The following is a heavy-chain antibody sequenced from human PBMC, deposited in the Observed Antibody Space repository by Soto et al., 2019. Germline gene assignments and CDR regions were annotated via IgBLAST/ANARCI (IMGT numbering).Heavy chain of an antibody. CDR1: GYTFTSYG. J-gene: IGHJ6*03. Sequence: ASVKVSCKASGYTFTSYGISWVRQAPGQGLEWMGWISAYNGNTNYAQKLQGRVTMTTDTSTSTAYMELRSLRSDDTAVYYCARDRRVQLDPYYYYYMDVWGKGTTVTVSS. V-gene: IGHV1-18*01. CDR3: ARDRRVQLDPYYYYYMDV. CDR2: ISAYNGNT. D-gene: IGHD1-1*01.